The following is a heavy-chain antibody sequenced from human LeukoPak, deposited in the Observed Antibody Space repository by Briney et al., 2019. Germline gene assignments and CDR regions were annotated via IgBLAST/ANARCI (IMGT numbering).Heavy chain of an antibody. J-gene: IGHJ4*02. CDR2: INWKGGST. V-gene: IGHV3-20*04. CDR3: ARDLEGYCSGGSCYTDY. Sequence: AGGSLRLSCAASGFTFSTYTMSWVRQAPGKGLEWGSGINWKGGSTVYADSVKGRFTISRANAKNSLYLQMNRLTAEDTALYYCARDLEGYCSGGSCYTDYWGQGTLVTVSS. CDR1: GFTFSTYT. D-gene: IGHD2-15*01.